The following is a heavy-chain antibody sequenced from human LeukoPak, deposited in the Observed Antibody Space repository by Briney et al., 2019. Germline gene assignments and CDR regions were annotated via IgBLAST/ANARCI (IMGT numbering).Heavy chain of an antibody. D-gene: IGHD3-10*01. V-gene: IGHV4-59*08. CDR3: ARHLGGSGSHDAFDI. CDR1: GGSISSYY. J-gene: IGHJ3*02. Sequence: SETLSLTCTGSGGSISSYYWSWIRQPPGKRLEWIGYIYYSGSTNYSPSLKSRVTISVDTSKNQFSLKLTSVTAADTAVYYCARHLGGSGSHDAFDIRGQGTMVTVSS. CDR2: IYYSGST.